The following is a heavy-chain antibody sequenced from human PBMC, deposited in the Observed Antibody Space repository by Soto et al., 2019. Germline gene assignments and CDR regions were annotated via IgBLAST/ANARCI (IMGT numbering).Heavy chain of an antibody. V-gene: IGHV4-34*01. J-gene: IGHJ4*02. Sequence: PSETLSLTCAVYGGSCSSYHWSWIRQTPGKGLEWIGEINHLTTTNYNPSLKSRVIISLDTPKNQFSLKLSSVTAADTAVYYCARGYDTALAPIFWGQGILVTVSS. CDR3: ARGYDTALAPIF. D-gene: IGHD5-18*01. CDR1: GGSCSSYH. CDR2: INHLTTT.